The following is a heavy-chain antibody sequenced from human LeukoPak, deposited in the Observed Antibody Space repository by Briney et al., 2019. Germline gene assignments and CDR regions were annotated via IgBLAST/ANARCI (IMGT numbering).Heavy chain of an antibody. V-gene: IGHV3-23*01. CDR1: GFAFSNFA. Sequence: EGSLRLSCAASGFAFSNFAMSWVRQAPGRGLEWVSAMSGSGDGTYYADSVKGRFTISRDNSKNTLYLQMNSLRAEDTAVYYCAKMMGQRLYDYCMDVWGKGTTVTFSS. CDR2: MSGSGDGT. J-gene: IGHJ6*03. D-gene: IGHD3-16*01. CDR3: AKMMGQRLYDYCMDV.